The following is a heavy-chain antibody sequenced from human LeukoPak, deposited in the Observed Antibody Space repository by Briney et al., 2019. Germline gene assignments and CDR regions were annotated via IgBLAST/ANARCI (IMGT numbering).Heavy chain of an antibody. CDR2: ISGSAITT. J-gene: IGHJ4*02. V-gene: IGHV3-23*01. CDR3: AKDQRFGDLDDY. Sequence: PGGSLRLSCTTSGFTFSNYAMCWVRQAPGKGLEWVSSISGSAITTYYADSVKGRFAISRDNSKNTLYLQMTSQRAEDTAVYYCAKDQRFGDLDDYRGQGTLVTVSS. D-gene: IGHD3-10*01. CDR1: GFTFSNYA.